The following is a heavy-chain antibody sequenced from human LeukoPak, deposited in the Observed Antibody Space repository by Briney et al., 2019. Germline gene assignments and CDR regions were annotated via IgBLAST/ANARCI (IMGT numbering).Heavy chain of an antibody. V-gene: IGHV4-59*01. CDR2: IYYSGST. CDR3: ARDRAVAVGWFDP. D-gene: IGHD6-19*01. Sequence: SETLSLTCTVSGGSISSYYWSWIRQPPGKGLEWIGNIYYSGSTNYNPSLKSRVTISVDTSKNLFSLKLSSLTAADTAVYYCARDRAVAVGWFDPWGQGTLVTVSS. J-gene: IGHJ5*02. CDR1: GGSISSYY.